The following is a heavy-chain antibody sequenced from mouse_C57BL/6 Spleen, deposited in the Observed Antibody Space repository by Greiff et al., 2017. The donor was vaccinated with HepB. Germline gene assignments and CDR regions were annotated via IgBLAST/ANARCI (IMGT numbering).Heavy chain of an antibody. D-gene: IGHD1-1*01. CDR1: GFTFSDYY. J-gene: IGHJ4*01. CDR2: INYDGSST. Sequence: EVQLVESEGGLVQPGSSMKLSCTASGFTFSDYYMAWVRQVPEKGLEWVANINYDGSSTYYLDSLKSRFIISRDNAKNILYLQMSSLKSEDTATYYCARDGYGSSYGYYAMDYWGQGTSVTVSS. V-gene: IGHV5-16*01. CDR3: ARDGYGSSYGYYAMDY.